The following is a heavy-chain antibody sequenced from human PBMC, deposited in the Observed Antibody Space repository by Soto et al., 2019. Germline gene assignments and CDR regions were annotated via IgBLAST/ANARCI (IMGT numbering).Heavy chain of an antibody. CDR3: ARSLGRAAAGNSGGMEV. V-gene: IGHV4-31*03. J-gene: IGHJ6*02. D-gene: IGHD6-13*01. CDR1: GGSVSSGSNY. CDR2: ISYSGTT. Sequence: QVQLRESGPGLVQASQTLSLVCTVSGGSVSSGSNYWSWIRQRPQGGLEWLGYISYSGTTYYNPSLKSRVTISQDTSNNPLSPNLESVTAAATAVYYCARSLGRAAAGNSGGMEVWGQGTTVT.